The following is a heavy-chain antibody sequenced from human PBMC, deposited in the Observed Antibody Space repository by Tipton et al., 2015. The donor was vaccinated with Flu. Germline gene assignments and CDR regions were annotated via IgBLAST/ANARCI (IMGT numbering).Heavy chain of an antibody. J-gene: IGHJ6*04. CDR3: TTLWHYYDSSGNPYGMDV. CDR1: GFTFTNTW. Sequence: SLRLSCAASGFTFTNTWMNWVRQTPGKGLQWVGRVKSRGDGGTVDYAAPVKGRFSISRDDSRSMVYLQMNSLKTEDTAVYFCTTLWHYYDSSGNPYGMDVWVRGTTVIVSS. V-gene: IGHV3-15*01. D-gene: IGHD3-22*01. CDR2: VKSRGDGGTV.